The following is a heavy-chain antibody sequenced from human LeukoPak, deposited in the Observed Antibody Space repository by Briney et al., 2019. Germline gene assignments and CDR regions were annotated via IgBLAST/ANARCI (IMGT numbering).Heavy chain of an antibody. D-gene: IGHD3-22*01. CDR1: GYTFTGYY. V-gene: IGHV1-2*02. Sequence: ASVKVSCKASGYTFTGYYMHWVRQAPGQGLEWMGWINPNSGDTNYAQKFQGRVIMTRDTSISTAYMELSRLRSDDTAVYYCARDSIVYYYDSSGYYYNYFDYWGQGSLVTVSS. J-gene: IGHJ4*02. CDR3: ARDSIVYYYDSSGYYYNYFDY. CDR2: INPNSGDT.